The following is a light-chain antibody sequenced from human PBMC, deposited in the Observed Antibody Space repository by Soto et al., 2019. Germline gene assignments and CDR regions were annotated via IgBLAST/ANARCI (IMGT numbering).Light chain of an antibody. CDR3: SSYTSSITYV. CDR1: SSDVGGYNY. CDR2: EVS. Sequence: QSALTQPPSVSGSPGQSVTISCTGTSSDVGGYNYVSWYQQHPGKAPKLMIYEVSNRPSGVSNRFSGSKSGNTASLTISGLQAEDEADYYCSSYTSSITYVFGTGTKVTVL. V-gene: IGLV2-14*01. J-gene: IGLJ1*01.